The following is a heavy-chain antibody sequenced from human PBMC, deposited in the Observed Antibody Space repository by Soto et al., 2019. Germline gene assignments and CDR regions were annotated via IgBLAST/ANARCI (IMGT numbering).Heavy chain of an antibody. J-gene: IGHJ3*02. V-gene: IGHV3-23*01. CDR1: GFICSSYD. CDR2: ILVDGRT. Sequence: GGSLRLSCAASGFICSSYDMSWVRQAPGKELEWVSTILVDGRTFYVDSVKGRFTISRDSSQNTVYLQMNSLTAGDTALYYCAKATATGGGAFDICGQGTMVTVSS. D-gene: IGHD2-8*02. CDR3: AKATATGGGAFDI.